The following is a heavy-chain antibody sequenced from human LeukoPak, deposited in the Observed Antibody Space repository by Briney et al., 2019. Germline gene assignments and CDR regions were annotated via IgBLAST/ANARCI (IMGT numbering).Heavy chain of an antibody. V-gene: IGHV1-18*01. D-gene: IGHD1-1*01. Sequence: ASVKVSCKASGYRFSSYGITWVRQAPGQGPEWMGWISTVNGNSRYAQNFQGRVTLTTDTSTNTAHLELTSLRSDDTAIYYCARVRDSDNWWGAFDIWGQGTMVTVSS. J-gene: IGHJ3*02. CDR2: ISTVNGNS. CDR3: ARVRDSDNWWGAFDI. CDR1: GYRFSSYG.